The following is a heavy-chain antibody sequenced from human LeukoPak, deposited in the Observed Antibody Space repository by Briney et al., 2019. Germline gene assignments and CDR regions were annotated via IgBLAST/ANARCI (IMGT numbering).Heavy chain of an antibody. CDR3: ARGRGIAGSFYYYYYGMDV. J-gene: IGHJ6*02. Sequence: SVKVSCKASGGTFSSYAISWARQAPGQGLEWMGRIIPILGIANYAQKFQGRVTITADKSTSTAYMELSSLRSEDTAVYYCARGRGIAGSFYYYYYGMDVWGQGTTVTVSS. D-gene: IGHD6-13*01. CDR2: IIPILGIA. V-gene: IGHV1-69*04. CDR1: GGTFSSYA.